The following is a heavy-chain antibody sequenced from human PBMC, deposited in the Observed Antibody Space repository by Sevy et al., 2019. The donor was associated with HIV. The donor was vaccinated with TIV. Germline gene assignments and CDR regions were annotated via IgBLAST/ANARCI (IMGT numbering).Heavy chain of an antibody. CDR2: ISSSSCYI. J-gene: IGHJ4*02. D-gene: IGHD3-10*01. Sequence: GGSLRLSCAGSGFSFSSYDMNWVRQAPGKGLEWVSSISSSSCYISNADSVKGRFTISRDNAKNSLYLQMNSLRAEDTAVYYCARDYYGSGTYYRIFGYWGQGTLVTVSS. CDR1: GFSFSSYD. V-gene: IGHV3-21*01. CDR3: ARDYYGSGTYYRIFGY.